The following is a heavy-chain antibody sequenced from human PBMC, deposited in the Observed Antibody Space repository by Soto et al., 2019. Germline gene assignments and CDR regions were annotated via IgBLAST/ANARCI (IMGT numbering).Heavy chain of an antibody. CDR3: TTGEYSSSNYYYYGMDV. D-gene: IGHD6-6*01. Sequence: GGSLRLSCAASGFTFSNAWMSWVRQAPGKGLEWVGRIKSKTDGGTTDYAAPVKGRFTISRGDSKNTLYLQMNSLKTEDTAVYYCTTGEYSSSNYYYYGMDVWGQGTTVTVSS. J-gene: IGHJ6*02. CDR2: IKSKTDGGTT. CDR1: GFTFSNAW. V-gene: IGHV3-15*01.